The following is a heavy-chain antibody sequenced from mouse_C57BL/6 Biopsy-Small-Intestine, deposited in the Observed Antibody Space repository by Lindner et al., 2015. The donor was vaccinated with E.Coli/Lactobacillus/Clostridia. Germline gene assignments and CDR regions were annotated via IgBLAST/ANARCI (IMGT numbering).Heavy chain of an antibody. J-gene: IGHJ4*01. CDR1: GYTFTDYY. V-gene: IGHV1-34*02. D-gene: IGHD4-1*01. CDR2: IYPNNGVT. CDR3: ARRTGPYAMDH. Sequence: VQLQESGPELAKPGDSVKMSCKASGYTFTDYYMDWVKQSHGKSLEWIGYIYPNNGVTSYNQKFKGKATLTVDKSSSTAYMELHSLTSEDSAVYYCARRTGPYAMDHWGQGTSVTVSS.